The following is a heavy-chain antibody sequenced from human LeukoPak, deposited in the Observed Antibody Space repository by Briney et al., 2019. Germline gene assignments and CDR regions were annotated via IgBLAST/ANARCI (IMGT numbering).Heavy chain of an antibody. CDR2: IYPGDSDT. CDR3: ARTSLVPYSGYDDAFDI. Sequence: GESLKISFKGSGYRFTSYWIGWVRQMPGKGLEWMGIIYPGDSDTRYSPSFQGQVTISADKSISTAYLQWSSLKASDTAMYYCARTSLVPYSGYDDAFDIWGQGTMVTVSS. V-gene: IGHV5-51*01. CDR1: GYRFTSYW. J-gene: IGHJ3*02. D-gene: IGHD5-12*01.